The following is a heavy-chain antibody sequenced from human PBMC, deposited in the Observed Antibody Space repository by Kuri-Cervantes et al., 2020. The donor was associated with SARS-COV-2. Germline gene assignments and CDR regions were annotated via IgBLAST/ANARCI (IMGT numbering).Heavy chain of an antibody. J-gene: IGHJ4*02. D-gene: IGHD5-12*01. Sequence: GESLKISCAASGFTFRSYAMTWVRQAPGKGLEWVSSISSSSSYIYYADSVKGRFTISRDNAKNSLYLQMNSLRAEDTAVYYCARAQRGLMVALDYWGQGTLVTVSS. CDR2: ISSSSSYI. CDR3: ARAQRGLMVALDY. V-gene: IGHV3-21*01. CDR1: GFTFRSYA.